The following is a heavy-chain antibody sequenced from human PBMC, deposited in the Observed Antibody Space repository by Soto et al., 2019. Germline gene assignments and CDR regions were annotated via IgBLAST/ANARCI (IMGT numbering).Heavy chain of an antibody. CDR2: IIPMFGTA. CDR1: GGTFGSYT. J-gene: IGHJ6*02. V-gene: IGHV1-69*06. D-gene: IGHD2-2*01. CDR3: ARQRAMPPHFYSGMDV. Sequence: QVHLVQSGAEVKKPGSSVKVSCTASGGTFGSYTVTWVLQAPGQGLEWMGEIIPMFGTASYAQKFQGRVTLTADKSTTTAHMEPRSLSSDATAVYFCARQRAMPPHFYSGMDVWGQGTTVTVPS.